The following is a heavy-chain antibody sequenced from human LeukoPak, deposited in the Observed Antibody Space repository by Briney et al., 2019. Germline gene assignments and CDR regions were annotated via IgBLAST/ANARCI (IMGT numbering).Heavy chain of an antibody. CDR2: IKSKTDGGTT. CDR1: GITFSSLW. CDR3: ATDVTDGDYEGY. D-gene: IGHD4-17*01. V-gene: IGHV3-15*01. Sequence: GGSLRLSCAASGITFSSLWMSWVRQAPGKGLEWVGRIKSKTDGGTTDYAAPVKGRFTISRDDSKNTLYLQMNSLKTEDTAVYYCATDVTDGDYEGYWGQGTLVTVSS. J-gene: IGHJ4*02.